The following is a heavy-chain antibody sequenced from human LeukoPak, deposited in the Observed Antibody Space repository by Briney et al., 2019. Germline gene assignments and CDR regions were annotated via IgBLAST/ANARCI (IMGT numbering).Heavy chain of an antibody. CDR2: INTNTGNP. J-gene: IGHJ4*02. CDR3: ARPERGYSYGYLGYDY. Sequence: GASVKVSCKASGYTITGYYMHWVRQAPGQGLEWMGWINTNTGNPTYAQGFTGRFVFSLDTSVSTAYLQISSLKAEDTAVYYCARPERGYSYGYLGYDYWGQGTLVTVSS. CDR1: GYTITGYY. V-gene: IGHV7-4-1*02. D-gene: IGHD5-18*01.